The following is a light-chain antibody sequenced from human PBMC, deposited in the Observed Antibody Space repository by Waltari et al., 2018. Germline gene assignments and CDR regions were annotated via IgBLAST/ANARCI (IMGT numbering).Light chain of an antibody. CDR1: QNISRY. V-gene: IGKV1-39*01. CDR2: AAS. J-gene: IGKJ1*01. Sequence: DIQMTQSPSSLSASIGDSVTITCRPSQNISRYLNWSQHEPWKAPRLLIPAASNLQRGVPARFSGSGSGTEFTLTISTLQPDDFAVYYCQQSYSSPPTFGRGTKVEIK. CDR3: QQSYSSPPT.